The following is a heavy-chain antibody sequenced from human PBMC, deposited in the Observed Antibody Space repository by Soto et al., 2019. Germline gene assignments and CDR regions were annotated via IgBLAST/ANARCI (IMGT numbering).Heavy chain of an antibody. CDR1: GGSIRSSSYY. J-gene: IGHJ5*02. Sequence: QLQLQESGPGLVKPSETLSLTCTVSGGSIRSSSYYWGWIRQPPGKGLEWIGSIYYSGSTYYIPSLKSRVTISVDTSKNQFSLKLASVTAADTAVYYCARQGDYYYGSGSYRWFDPWGQGTLVTVSS. CDR3: ARQGDYYYGSGSYRWFDP. V-gene: IGHV4-39*01. CDR2: IYYSGST. D-gene: IGHD3-10*01.